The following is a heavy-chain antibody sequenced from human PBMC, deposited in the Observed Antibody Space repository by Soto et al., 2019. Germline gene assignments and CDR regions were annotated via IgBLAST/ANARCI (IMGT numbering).Heavy chain of an antibody. CDR2: IYYSGST. D-gene: IGHD3-22*01. CDR3: AGWSYYYDSSGYGGWFDP. CDR1: GGSISSYY. J-gene: IGHJ5*02. V-gene: IGHV4-59*01. Sequence: SETLSLTCTVSGGSISSYYWSWIRQPPGKGLEWIGYIYYSGSTNYNPSLKSRVTISVDTSKNQFSLKLSSVTAADTAVYYCAGWSYYYDSSGYGGWFDPWGQGTLVTVSS.